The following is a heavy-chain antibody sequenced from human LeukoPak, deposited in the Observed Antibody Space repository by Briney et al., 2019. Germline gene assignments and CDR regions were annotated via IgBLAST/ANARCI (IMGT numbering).Heavy chain of an antibody. J-gene: IGHJ6*03. V-gene: IGHV3-48*04. CDR1: GFTFSSYS. Sequence: GGSLRLSCAVSGFTFSSYSMNWVRQAPGKGLEWVSYISSSSSSIYYPDSVKGRFTVSRDNGKNSLYLQVNSLRAEDTAVYYCARGDYYYYYYMDVWGKGTTVSVSS. CDR2: ISSSSSSI. CDR3: ARGDYYYYYYMDV.